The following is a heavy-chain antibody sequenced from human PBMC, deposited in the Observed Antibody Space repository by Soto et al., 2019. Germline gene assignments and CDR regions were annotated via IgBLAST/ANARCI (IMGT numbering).Heavy chain of an antibody. D-gene: IGHD3-3*01. CDR3: AHSTSTRHNEFLSVPRPDG. V-gene: IGHV2-5*02. CDR2: TYWDDDK. J-gene: IGHJ6*02. Sequence: QITLKESGPTLVKPTQTLTLTCTFSGFSLSTSGVGVGWIRQPPGKALEWLALTYWDDDKRYSPSPKSRLTITTDTSKNQVVRTMTDMDPVDIAPYHCAHSTSTRHNEFLSVPRPDGRGPWTTVTVSS. CDR1: GFSLSTSGVG.